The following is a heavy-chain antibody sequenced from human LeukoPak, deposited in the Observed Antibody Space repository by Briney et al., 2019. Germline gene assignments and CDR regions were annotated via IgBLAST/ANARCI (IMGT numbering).Heavy chain of an antibody. CDR3: AILREDCSSTSCLDY. J-gene: IGHJ4*02. CDR1: GGTFSSYT. D-gene: IGHD2-2*01. CDR2: IIPILGIA. Sequence: ASVKVSCKASGGTFSSYTISWVRQAPGQGLEWMGRIIPILGIANYAQKSQGRVTITADKSTSTAYMELSSLRSEDTAVYYCAILREDCSSTSCLDYWGQGTLVTVSS. V-gene: IGHV1-69*02.